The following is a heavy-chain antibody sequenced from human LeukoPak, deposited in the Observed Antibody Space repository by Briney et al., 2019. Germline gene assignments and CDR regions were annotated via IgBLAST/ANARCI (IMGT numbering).Heavy chain of an antibody. CDR2: ISSSSSTI. CDR3: AKIESNYVGNYYYMDV. J-gene: IGHJ6*03. Sequence: PGGSLRLSCAASGFTFSSYSMNWVRKAPGKGLERVSYISSSSSTIYYSDSVKGRFTISRENAKNSLYLQMNSLRAEDTAVYYCAKIESNYVGNYYYMDVWGKGTTVTVSS. CDR1: GFTFSSYS. D-gene: IGHD4-11*01. V-gene: IGHV3-48*04.